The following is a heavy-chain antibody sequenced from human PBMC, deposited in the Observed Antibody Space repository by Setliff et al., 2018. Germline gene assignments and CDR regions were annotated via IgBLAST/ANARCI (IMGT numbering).Heavy chain of an antibody. CDR2: INPGGGSA. D-gene: IGHD6-13*01. V-gene: IGHV1-46*01. J-gene: IGHJ4*02. Sequence: ASVKVSCKATGYTLSRHYMHWARQAPGQGLEWMGIINPGGGSASIVQKFQGRVTMTSDTSTSTVYMDLTGLTSEDTAVYYCTRAGVAAADRKGLLEYWGQGTLVTVSS. CDR1: GYTLSRHY. CDR3: TRAGVAAADRKGLLEY.